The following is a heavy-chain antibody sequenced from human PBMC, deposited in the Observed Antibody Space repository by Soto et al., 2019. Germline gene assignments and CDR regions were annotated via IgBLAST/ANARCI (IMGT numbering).Heavy chain of an antibody. J-gene: IGHJ3*02. CDR2: ISYDGSNK. Sequence: QVQLVESGGGVVQPGRSLRLSCAASGFTFSSYGMHWVRQAPGKGLEWVAVISYDGSNKYYADSVKGRFTISRDNSKNMLYLQMNSLRAEDTAVYYCAKERSSSALRPSPTFDIWGQGTMVTVSS. V-gene: IGHV3-30*18. CDR1: GFTFSSYG. D-gene: IGHD6-13*01. CDR3: AKERSSSALRPSPTFDI.